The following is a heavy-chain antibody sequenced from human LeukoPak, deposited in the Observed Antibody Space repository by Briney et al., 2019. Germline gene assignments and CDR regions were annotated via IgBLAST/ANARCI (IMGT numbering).Heavy chain of an antibody. J-gene: IGHJ6*02. CDR2: IYSGGST. V-gene: IGHV3-53*04. Sequence: GGSLRLSCAVSGFTFSSAWMTWVRQAPGKGLEWVSVIYSGGSTYYADSVKGRFTISRHNSKNTLYLQMNSLRAEDTAVYYCARDADYYYGIDVWGQGTTVTVSS. CDR1: GFTFSSAW. CDR3: ARDADYYYGIDV.